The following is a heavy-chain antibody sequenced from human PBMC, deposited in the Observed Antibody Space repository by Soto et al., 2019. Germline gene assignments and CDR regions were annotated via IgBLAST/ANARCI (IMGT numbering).Heavy chain of an antibody. Sequence: ASVKVSCKASGYSFTNYHIHWVRQAPGQGLEWLGRINPKSGGTSTAQKFQGWVTMTRDRSISTVYMELTRLRSDDTAVYFCARGHSTDCSNGVCSFFYNHEMDVWGQGTTVTVS. D-gene: IGHD2-8*01. CDR1: GYSFTNYH. CDR2: INPKSGGT. V-gene: IGHV1-2*04. CDR3: ARGHSTDCSNGVCSFFYNHEMDV. J-gene: IGHJ6*02.